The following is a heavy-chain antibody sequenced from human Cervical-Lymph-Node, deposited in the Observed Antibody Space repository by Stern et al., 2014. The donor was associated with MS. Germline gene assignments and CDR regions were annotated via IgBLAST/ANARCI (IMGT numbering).Heavy chain of an antibody. Sequence: QLQLQESGPGLVKPSETLSLTCSVSGGSISSYYWNWIRQPPGKGLEWIANVHYSGTTNYNPSLNSRVPIFLDPSMNKNPLKLNSVTAADTAVYYCAGSGTYYPDYWGQGILVTVSS. V-gene: IGHV4-59*08. CDR2: VHYSGTT. CDR3: AGSGTYYPDY. CDR1: GGSISSYY. D-gene: IGHD3-3*01. J-gene: IGHJ4*02.